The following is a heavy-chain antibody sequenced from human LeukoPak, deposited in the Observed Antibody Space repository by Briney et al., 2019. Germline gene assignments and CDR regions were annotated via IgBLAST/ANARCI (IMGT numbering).Heavy chain of an antibody. CDR3: ARDVRPDY. CDR2: IKQDGTEK. CDR1: GLTFSSYA. D-gene: IGHD6-6*01. Sequence: GGSLRLSCAASGLTFSSYAMSWVRQAPGEGLEWVANIKQDGTEKYYMDSVKGRFSISRDNAKNSLYLQMNALRAEDTAVYYCARDVRPDYWGQGTLVTVST. J-gene: IGHJ4*02. V-gene: IGHV3-7*04.